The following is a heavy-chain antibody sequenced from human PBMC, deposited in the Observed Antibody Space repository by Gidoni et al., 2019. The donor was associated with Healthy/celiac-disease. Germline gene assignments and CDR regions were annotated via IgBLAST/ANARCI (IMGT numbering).Heavy chain of an antibody. D-gene: IGHD1-26*01. J-gene: IGHJ6*02. CDR1: GGSFSGYY. V-gene: IGHV4-34*01. CDR2: INHSGST. CDR3: ARGRGGSYPRRYYGMDV. Sequence: QVQLQQWGAGLLKPSETLSLTCAVYGGSFSGYYWSWIRQPPGKGLEWIGEINHSGSTNYNPSLKSRVTISVDTSKNQFSLKLSSVTAADTAVYYCARGRGGSYPRRYYGMDVWGQGTTVTVSS.